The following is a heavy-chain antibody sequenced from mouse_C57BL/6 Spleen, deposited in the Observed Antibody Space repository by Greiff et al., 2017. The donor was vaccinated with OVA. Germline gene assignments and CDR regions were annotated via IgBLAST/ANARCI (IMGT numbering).Heavy chain of an antibody. V-gene: IGHV1-54*01. CDR2: INPGSGGT. J-gene: IGHJ1*03. CDR1: GYAFTNYL. Sequence: QVQLKQSGAELVRPGTSVTVSCKASGYAFTNYLIQWVQQMPGQGLAWLGVINPGSGGTNYNEKFTGKATLTADTSSSTAYMQLSSLTSEDSAVYFCARGTVVATRYFDVWGTGTTVTVSS. D-gene: IGHD1-1*01. CDR3: ARGTVVATRYFDV.